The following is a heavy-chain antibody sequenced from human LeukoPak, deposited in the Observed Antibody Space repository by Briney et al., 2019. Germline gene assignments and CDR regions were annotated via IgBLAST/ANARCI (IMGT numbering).Heavy chain of an antibody. V-gene: IGHV3-21*01. J-gene: IGHJ4*02. CDR2: ISSSSSYI. CDR3: ARELAKRDPIDY. CDR1: GFTFSSYS. D-gene: IGHD5-12*01. Sequence: GGSLRLSCAASGFTFSSYSMNWVRQAPGKGLEWVSSISSSSSYIYYADSVKGRFTISRDNAKNSLYLQMNSLRVEDTAVYYCARELAKRDPIDYWGQGTLVTVSS.